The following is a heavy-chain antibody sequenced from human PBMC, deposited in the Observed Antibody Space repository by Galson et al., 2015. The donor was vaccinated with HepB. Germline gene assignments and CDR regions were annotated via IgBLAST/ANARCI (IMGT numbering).Heavy chain of an antibody. Sequence: TLSLTCAVSGGSISSGGYSWSWIRQPPGKGLEWIGYIYHSGSTYYNPSLKSRVTISVDRSKNQFSLKLSSVTAADTAVYYCARAYYYDSSGYSCYFDYWGQGTLVTVSS. D-gene: IGHD3-22*01. V-gene: IGHV4-30-2*01. CDR2: IYHSGST. CDR1: GGSISSGGYS. CDR3: ARAYYYDSSGYSCYFDY. J-gene: IGHJ4*02.